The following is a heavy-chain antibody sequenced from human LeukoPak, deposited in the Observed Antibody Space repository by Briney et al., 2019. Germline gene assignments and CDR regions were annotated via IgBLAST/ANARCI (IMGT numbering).Heavy chain of an antibody. CDR1: GFTFSSYA. Sequence: PGGSLRLSCAASGFTFSSYAMHWVRQAPGKGLEWVAVISYDGSNKYYADSVKGRFTISRDDARNSLYLQMNRLRADDTAVYYCARDSGWELPRSPFDYWGQGNLVTVST. D-gene: IGHD4-23*01. CDR3: ARDSGWELPRSPFDY. CDR2: ISYDGSNK. J-gene: IGHJ4*02. V-gene: IGHV3-30-3*01.